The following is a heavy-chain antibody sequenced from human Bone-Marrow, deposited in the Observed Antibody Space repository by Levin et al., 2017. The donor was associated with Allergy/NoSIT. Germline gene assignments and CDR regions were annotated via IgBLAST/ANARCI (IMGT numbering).Heavy chain of an antibody. D-gene: IGHD6-13*01. Sequence: PGGSLRLSCAASGFTFSGSAMHWVRQASGKGLEWVGRIRSKANSYATAYAASVKGRFTISRDDSKNTAYLQMNSLKTEDTAVYYCTRQEQQLGYYYYGMDVWGQGTTVTVSS. CDR2: IRSKANSYAT. V-gene: IGHV3-73*01. J-gene: IGHJ6*02. CDR1: GFTFSGSA. CDR3: TRQEQQLGYYYYGMDV.